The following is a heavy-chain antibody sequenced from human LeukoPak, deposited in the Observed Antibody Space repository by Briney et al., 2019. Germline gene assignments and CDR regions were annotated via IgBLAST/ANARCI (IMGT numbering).Heavy chain of an antibody. CDR3: ARGQYYDFWSGYYYSPHFDY. CDR1: GYTFTCYN. D-gene: IGHD3-3*01. Sequence: GASVKVSCKASGYTFTCYNIHWVRQAPGQGLEWMGWINPNSGGTNYAQKFQGRVTMTRDTSISTAYMELNRLRSDDTAVYYCARGQYYDFWSGYYYSPHFDYWGQGTLVTVSS. V-gene: IGHV1-2*02. J-gene: IGHJ4*02. CDR2: INPNSGGT.